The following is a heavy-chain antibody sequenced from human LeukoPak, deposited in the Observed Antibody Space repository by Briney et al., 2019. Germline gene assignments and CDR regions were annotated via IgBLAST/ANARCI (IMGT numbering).Heavy chain of an antibody. V-gene: IGHV3-74*01. CDR3: ARAVPPGDPDY. CDR2: INSDGSST. J-gene: IGHJ4*02. Sequence: GGSLRLSCAASGFTFSSYDMHWVRHAPGKGLVWVSRINSDGSSTSYADSVKGRFTISRDNAKNTLYLQMNSLRAEDTAVYYCARAVPPGDPDYWGQGTLVTVSS. D-gene: IGHD3-10*01. CDR1: GFTFSSYD.